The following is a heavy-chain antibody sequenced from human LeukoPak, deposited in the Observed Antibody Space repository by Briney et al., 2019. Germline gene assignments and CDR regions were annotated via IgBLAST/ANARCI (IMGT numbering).Heavy chain of an antibody. J-gene: IGHJ4*02. Sequence: GASLRLSCAASGFTFSSYAMSWVRQAPGKGLEWVSAISGSSGSTYYADSVKGRFTISRDNSKSTLYLQMNSLRAEDTAVYYCAKNSEFLEWLLPFDYWGQGTLVTVSS. CDR1: GFTFSSYA. V-gene: IGHV3-23*01. CDR2: ISGSSGST. D-gene: IGHD3-3*01. CDR3: AKNSEFLEWLLPFDY.